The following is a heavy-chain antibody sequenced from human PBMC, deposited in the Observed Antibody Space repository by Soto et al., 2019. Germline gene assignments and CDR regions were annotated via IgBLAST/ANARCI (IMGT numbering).Heavy chain of an antibody. CDR3: ARGGGDGFDF. CDR2: ISYDGGNK. J-gene: IGHJ4*02. D-gene: IGHD2-21*02. V-gene: IGHV3-30-3*01. Sequence: QVQLVESGGGVVQPGRSLRLSCAASGFTFSRYAMHWVRQAPGKGLEWVAIISYDGGNKYYADYVKGRFTISRDNSKNTLYLQINSLRAEDTAMYYCARGGGDGFDFWGQGTLVTVSS. CDR1: GFTFSRYA.